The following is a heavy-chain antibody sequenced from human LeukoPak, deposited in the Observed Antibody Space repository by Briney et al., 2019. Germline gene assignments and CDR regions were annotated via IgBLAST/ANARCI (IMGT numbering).Heavy chain of an antibody. CDR3: ARMRGYYFDY. V-gene: IGHV1-46*01. J-gene: IGHJ4*02. Sequence: ASVKVSCKASGHSFTNYYMHWVRQAPGQGLEWMGMINPSGGSTTYAQKFQGRVTMTRDMSTSTVYMELSSLTSEDTAVYYCARMRGYYFDYWGQGTLVTVSS. CDR1: GHSFTNYY. CDR2: INPSGGST.